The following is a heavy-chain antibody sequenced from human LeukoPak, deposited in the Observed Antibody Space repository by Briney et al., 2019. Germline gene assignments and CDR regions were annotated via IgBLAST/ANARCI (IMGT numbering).Heavy chain of an antibody. D-gene: IGHD1-26*01. CDR2: IIPIFGTA. CDR1: GGTFSSYA. CDR3: AFRTLGRIVGALDYFDY. J-gene: IGHJ4*02. Sequence: ASVKVSCKASGGTFSSYAISWVRQAPGQGLEWMGRIIPIFGTANYAQKFQGRVTITTDESTSTAYMELSSLRSEDTAVYYCAFRTLGRIVGALDYFDYRGQGTLVTVSS. V-gene: IGHV1-69*05.